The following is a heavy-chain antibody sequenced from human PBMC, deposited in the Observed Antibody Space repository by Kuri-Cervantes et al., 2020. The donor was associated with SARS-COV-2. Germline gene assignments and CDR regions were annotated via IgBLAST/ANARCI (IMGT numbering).Heavy chain of an antibody. D-gene: IGHD3-3*01. V-gene: IGHV4-39*01. CDR2: IYYSGST. J-gene: IGHJ5*02. CDR1: GASISSSSYY. CDR3: ARQMMSSITIFGVVITRNWFDP. Sequence: GSLRLSCTVSGASISSSSYYWGCIRQPPGKGLEWIGSIYYSGSTYYNPSLKSRVTISVDTSKNQFSLKLSSVTAADTAVYYCARQMMSSITIFGVVITRNWFDPWGQGTLVTVSS.